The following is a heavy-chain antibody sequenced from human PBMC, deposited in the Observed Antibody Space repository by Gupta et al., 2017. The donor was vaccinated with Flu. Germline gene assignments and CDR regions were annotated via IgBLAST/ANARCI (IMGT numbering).Heavy chain of an antibody. V-gene: IGHV1-2*06. CDR2: INPNSGDT. J-gene: IGHJ2*01. CDR1: GYSFTDNY. D-gene: IGHD2-2*01. Sequence: KASGYSFTDNYMHWVRQAPGQGLEWMGRINPNSGDTNYAPKFQARVTMTRDTSISTAYMELSRLGSDDTAVYYCARDRACSRTTCHASNWYFDLWGRGTLLIVSS. CDR3: ARDRACSRTTCHASNWYFDL.